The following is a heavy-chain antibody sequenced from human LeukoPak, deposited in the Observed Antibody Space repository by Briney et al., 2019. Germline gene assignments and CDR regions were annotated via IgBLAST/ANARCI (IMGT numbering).Heavy chain of an antibody. CDR1: GFTFSSYG. J-gene: IGHJ6*02. CDR2: ISYDGSNK. Sequence: PGGSLRLSRAASGFTFSSYGMHWVRQAPGKGLEWVAVISYDGSNKYYADSVKGRFTISRDNSKNTLYLQMNTLRVEDTAVYYCTGDLMDYDVSTGLHHYYMDVWGQGTTVTVSS. V-gene: IGHV3-30*03. D-gene: IGHD3-9*01. CDR3: TGDLMDYDVSTGLHHYYMDV.